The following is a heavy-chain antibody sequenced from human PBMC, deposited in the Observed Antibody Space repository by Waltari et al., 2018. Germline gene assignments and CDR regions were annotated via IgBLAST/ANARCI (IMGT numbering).Heavy chain of an antibody. V-gene: IGHV4-34*01. J-gene: IGHJ6*02. CDR1: GGSFSGYY. CDR3: ARGRVREDYVWGSYRFHYYYYGMDV. D-gene: IGHD3-16*02. CDR2: INHSGST. Sequence: QVQLQQWGAGLLKPSETLSLTCAVYGGSFSGYYWSWIRQPPGTGLEWIGEINHSGSTNYNPSLKSRVTISVDTSKNQFSLKLSSVTAADTAVYCCARGRVREDYVWGSYRFHYYYYGMDVWGQGTTVTVSS.